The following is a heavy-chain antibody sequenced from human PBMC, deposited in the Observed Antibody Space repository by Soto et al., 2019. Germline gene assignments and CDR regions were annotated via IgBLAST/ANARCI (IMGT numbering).Heavy chain of an antibody. V-gene: IGHV3-23*01. Sequence: GGSLRLSCAVSGFTINSHAMGWVRQAPGKGLEWVSAIGHRGRDTYYADSVKGRFTISRDNSKNTVSLQMNSLRAEDTAVYYCAILEGTYYAFDFCCQGTLVTLSS. J-gene: IGHJ3*01. CDR1: GFTINSHA. CDR3: AILEGTYYAFDF. CDR2: IGHRGRDT. D-gene: IGHD3-10*01.